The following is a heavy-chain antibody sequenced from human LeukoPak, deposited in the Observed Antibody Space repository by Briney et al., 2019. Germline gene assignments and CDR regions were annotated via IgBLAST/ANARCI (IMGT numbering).Heavy chain of an antibody. V-gene: IGHV3-7*01. CDR3: ARDPYSGNYGNYYYYYMDV. CDR1: GFTFSSYW. Sequence: GGSLRLSCAASGFTFSSYWMSWLRQAPGKGLEGVANIKQDGSEKYYVDSVKGRFTISRDNDKNSLYLQMNRLGPEDTAVYYCARDPYSGNYGNYYYYYMDVWGKGTTVTISS. J-gene: IGHJ6*03. D-gene: IGHD1-26*01. CDR2: IKQDGSEK.